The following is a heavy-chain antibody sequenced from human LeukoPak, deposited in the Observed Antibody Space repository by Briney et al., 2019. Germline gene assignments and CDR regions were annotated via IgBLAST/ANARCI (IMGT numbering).Heavy chain of an antibody. CDR1: GFTFSSYA. D-gene: IGHD3-22*01. CDR2: ISTSGGST. Sequence: GESLRLSCAASGFTFSSYAMSWVCQAPGKGLEWVSGISTSGGSTSYADSVKGRFTISRDNPRNTLYMQMNSLRAEDTAVYYCAIMHRYYDGSGYWVQWGQGTLVTVSS. CDR3: AIMHRYYDGSGYWVQ. J-gene: IGHJ4*02. V-gene: IGHV3-23*01.